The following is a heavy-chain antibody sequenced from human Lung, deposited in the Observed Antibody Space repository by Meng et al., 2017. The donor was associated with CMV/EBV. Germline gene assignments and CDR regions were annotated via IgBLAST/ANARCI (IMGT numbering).Heavy chain of an antibody. V-gene: IGHV3-23*01. CDR2: ISGSGGST. Sequence: GESLKISCAASGFTFSSYAMSWVRQAPGKGLEWVSAISGSGGSTYYANSVKGRFTISRDNSKNTLYLQMNSLRAEDTAVYYCAKDRRFSCSTSFYTGWGKGXLVTVSS. CDR1: GFTFSSYA. D-gene: IGHD2-2*02. J-gene: IGHJ4*02. CDR3: AKDRRFSCSTSFYTG.